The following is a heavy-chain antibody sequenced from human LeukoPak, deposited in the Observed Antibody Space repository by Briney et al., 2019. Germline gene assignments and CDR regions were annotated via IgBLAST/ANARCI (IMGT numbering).Heavy chain of an antibody. CDR2: IKQDGSEK. CDR1: GFTFSSYW. D-gene: IGHD3-10*01. CDR3: ARDLFAYGSGTPY. V-gene: IGHV3-7*05. J-gene: IGHJ4*02. Sequence: PGGSLRLPCAASGFTFSSYWMSWARRAPGKGLEWVANIKQDGSEKHYVASVKGRFTISRDNAKNSLYLQMNSLRAEDTAVYYCARDLFAYGSGTPYWGQGTLVTVSS.